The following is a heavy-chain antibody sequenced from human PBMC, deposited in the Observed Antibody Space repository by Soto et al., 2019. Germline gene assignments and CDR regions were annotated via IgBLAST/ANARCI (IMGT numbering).Heavy chain of an antibody. D-gene: IGHD3-10*01. CDR1: GYTFTSYG. J-gene: IGHJ6*02. CDR3: ARDQGLWFGESPSYGMDV. CDR2: ISAYNGNT. Sequence: VASVKVSCKASGYTFTSYGISWVRQAPGQGLEWMGWISAYNGNTNYAQKLQGRVTMTTDTSTSTAYMELRSLRSDDTAVYYCARDQGLWFGESPSYGMDVWGQGTTVTVSS. V-gene: IGHV1-18*01.